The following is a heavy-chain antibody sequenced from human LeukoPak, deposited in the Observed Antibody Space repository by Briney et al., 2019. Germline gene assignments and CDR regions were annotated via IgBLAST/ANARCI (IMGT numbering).Heavy chain of an antibody. CDR3: ARRLVAGADYYYYYYYMDV. Sequence: SSETLSLTCAVYGGSFSGYYWSWIRQPPGKGLEWIGEINHSGSTNYNPSLKSRVTISVDTSKNQFSLKLSSVTAADTAVYYCARRLVAGADYYYYYYYMDVWGKGTTVTISS. V-gene: IGHV4-34*01. CDR1: GGSFSGYY. D-gene: IGHD6-19*01. J-gene: IGHJ6*03. CDR2: INHSGST.